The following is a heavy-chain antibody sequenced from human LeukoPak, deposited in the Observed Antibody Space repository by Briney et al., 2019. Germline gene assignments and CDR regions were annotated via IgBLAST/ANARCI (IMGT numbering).Heavy chain of an antibody. V-gene: IGHV3-48*03. J-gene: IGHJ6*02. Sequence: PGGSLRLSCAASGLAFRSYDMNWVRQVPGKGLEWVSYISSSGVTIFYADSVKGRFTISRDNAKNSLFLQMDSLRAEDTAVYYCAKDLYTGSWYYGMDVWGQGTTVTVSS. D-gene: IGHD6-6*01. CDR3: AKDLYTGSWYYGMDV. CDR2: ISSSGVTI. CDR1: GLAFRSYD.